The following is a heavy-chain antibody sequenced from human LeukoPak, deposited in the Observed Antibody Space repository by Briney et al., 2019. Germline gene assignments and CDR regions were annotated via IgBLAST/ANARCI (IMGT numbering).Heavy chain of an antibody. V-gene: IGHV4-31*03. CDR3: AREQRSSIAAASLYYYYYMDV. CDR2: IYYSGST. Sequence: PSQTLSLTCTVSGGSISSGGYYWSWIRQHPGKSLEWIGYIYYSGSTYYNPSLKSRVTISVDTSKNQFSLKLSSVTAADTAVYYCAREQRSSIAAASLYYYYYMDVWGKGTTVTVSS. J-gene: IGHJ6*03. D-gene: IGHD6-13*01. CDR1: GGSISSGGYY.